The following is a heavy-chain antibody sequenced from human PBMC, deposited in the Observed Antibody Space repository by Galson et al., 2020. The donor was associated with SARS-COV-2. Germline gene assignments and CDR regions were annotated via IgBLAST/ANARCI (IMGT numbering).Heavy chain of an antibody. CDR3: ARTIAALGTPFDY. CDR1: GGSINSYY. D-gene: IGHD2-21*01. J-gene: IGHJ4*02. Sequence: ASETLSLTCTVSGGSINSYYWGWVRQPPGKGLEWIGYIYYSGFPKYNSSLNSRVTISMDTSKNHFSLNLTSVTAADTAVYYCARTIAALGTPFDYWSQGTLVSVSS. CDR2: IYYSGFP. V-gene: IGHV4-59*01.